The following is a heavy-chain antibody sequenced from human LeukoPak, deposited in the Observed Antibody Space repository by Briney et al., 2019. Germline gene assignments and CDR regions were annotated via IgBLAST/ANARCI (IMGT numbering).Heavy chain of an antibody. CDR2: INPSGGST. CDR3: ARAPFIVVIPAAVDY. J-gene: IGHJ4*02. CDR1: GGTFSSYA. D-gene: IGHD2-2*01. V-gene: IGHV1-46*01. Sequence: ASVKVSCKASGGTFSSYAISWVRQAPGQGLEWMGIINPSGGSTSYAQKFQGRVTMTTDTSTSTAYMELRSLRSDDTAVYYCARAPFIVVIPAAVDYWGQGTLVTVSS.